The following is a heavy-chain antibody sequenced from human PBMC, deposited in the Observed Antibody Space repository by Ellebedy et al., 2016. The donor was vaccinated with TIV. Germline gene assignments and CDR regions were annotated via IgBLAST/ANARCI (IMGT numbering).Heavy chain of an antibody. J-gene: IGHJ6*02. V-gene: IGHV1-69*13. CDR1: GGTFVSYA. CDR3: ARYASVIGGREIDYGMDV. Sequence: ASVKVSCKASGGTFVSYAFSWVRQAPGQGLEWVGGIIPILGTANFAQKFQGRVIITADESTSTAHMELINLRSEDTAVYYCARYASVIGGREIDYGMDVWGQGTTVTVSS. CDR2: IIPILGTA. D-gene: IGHD2-21*01.